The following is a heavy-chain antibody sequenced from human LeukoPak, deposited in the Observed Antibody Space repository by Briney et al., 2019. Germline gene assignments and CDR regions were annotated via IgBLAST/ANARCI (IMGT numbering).Heavy chain of an antibody. CDR2: IYHSGST. D-gene: IGHD3-9*01. J-gene: IGHJ5*02. CDR1: GGSISSYY. CDR3: ARWGDIRYFGWLWCDP. Sequence: SETLSLTCTVSGGSISSYYWSWIRQPPGKGLEWIGEIYHSGSTNYNPSLKSRVTISVDKSKNQFSLKLSSVTAADTAVYYCARWGDIRYFGWLWCDPWGQGTLVTVSS. V-gene: IGHV4-59*12.